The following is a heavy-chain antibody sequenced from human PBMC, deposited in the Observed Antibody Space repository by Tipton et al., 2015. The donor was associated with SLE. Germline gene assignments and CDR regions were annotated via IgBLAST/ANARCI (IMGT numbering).Heavy chain of an antibody. CDR2: IYSSGST. Sequence: TLSLTCTVSGGSISSGSYYWTWIRQPPGKGLEWIGYIYSSGSTNYSPSLKSRVTRSVDTSKNQFSLRLSSVTAADTAVYYCTRVRVPTAPGWEAFDIWGQGTMVTVSS. J-gene: IGHJ3*02. V-gene: IGHV4-61*01. CDR1: GGSISSGSYY. D-gene: IGHD1-26*01. CDR3: TRVRVPTAPGWEAFDI.